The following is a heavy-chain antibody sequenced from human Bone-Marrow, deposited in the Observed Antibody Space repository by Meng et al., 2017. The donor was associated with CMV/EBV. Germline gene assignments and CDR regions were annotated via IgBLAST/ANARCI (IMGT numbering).Heavy chain of an antibody. CDR3: ARGGSSGSFFFDY. D-gene: IGHD1-26*01. V-gene: IGHV3-30*04. CDR2: ISYDGSNK. J-gene: IGHJ4*02. CDR1: GFTFSSYA. Sequence: GGSLRLSCAASGFTFSSYAMHWVRQAPGKGLEWVAVISYDGSNKYYADFVKGRFTISRDNSKNTLYLQMNSLRAEDTAVYYCARGGSSGSFFFDYCGQGTLVTVSS.